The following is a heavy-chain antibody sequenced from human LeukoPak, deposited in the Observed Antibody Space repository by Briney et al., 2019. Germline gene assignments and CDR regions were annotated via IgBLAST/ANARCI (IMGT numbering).Heavy chain of an antibody. D-gene: IGHD6-13*01. Sequence: SQTLSLTCAISGDSVSSNSAAWNWIRQSPSRGLEWLGRTYYRSKWYNDYAVSVKSRITINPDTSKNQFSLQLNSVTPEDMAVYYCARDPSRIAAAATYFDYWGQGTLVTVSS. CDR3: ARDPSRIAAAATYFDY. CDR1: GDSVSSNSAA. J-gene: IGHJ4*02. CDR2: TYYRSKWYN. V-gene: IGHV6-1*01.